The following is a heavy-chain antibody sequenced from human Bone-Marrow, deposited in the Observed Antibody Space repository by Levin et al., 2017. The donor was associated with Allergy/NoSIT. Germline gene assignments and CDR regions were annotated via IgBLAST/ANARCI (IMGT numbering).Heavy chain of an antibody. V-gene: IGHV3-23*01. CDR3: AKEPPIATSLTGHYFDF. Sequence: PGGSLRLSCVASGFIFSNCPMSWVRQSPGKGLEWVSGISASSAGTYYRDSVKGRFTISRDNSKNTLHLHMNSLRAEDTAVYYCAKEPPIATSLTGHYFDFWGQGTLITVSS. D-gene: IGHD6-13*01. CDR2: ISASSAGT. CDR1: GFIFSNCP. J-gene: IGHJ4*02.